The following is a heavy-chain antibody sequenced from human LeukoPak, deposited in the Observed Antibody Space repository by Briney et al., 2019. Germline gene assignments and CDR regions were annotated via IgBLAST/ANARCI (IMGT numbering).Heavy chain of an antibody. D-gene: IGHD3-10*01. CDR2: IKQDGSEK. CDR1: GFTFSSYW. Sequence: GGSLRLSCAASGFTFSSYWMSWVRQAPGKGLEWVANIKQDGSEKYYVDSVKGRFTISRDNAKNSLYLQMNSLRAEDTAVYYCANGGSGSYYPYYFDYWGQGTLVTVSS. V-gene: IGHV3-7*03. J-gene: IGHJ4*02. CDR3: ANGGSGSYYPYYFDY.